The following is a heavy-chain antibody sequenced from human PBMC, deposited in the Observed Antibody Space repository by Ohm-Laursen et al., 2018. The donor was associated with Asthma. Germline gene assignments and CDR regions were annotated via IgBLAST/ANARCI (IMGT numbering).Heavy chain of an antibody. J-gene: IGHJ6*02. CDR2: IYHSGST. V-gene: IGHV4-4*02. D-gene: IGHD4-17*01. CDR3: ARVRGDYYYGMDV. Sequence: SDTLSLTCAVSGGSISSSNWWSWVRQPPGKGLEWIGEIYHSGSTNYNPSLKSRVTISVDTSKNQFSLKLSSVTAADTAVYYCARVRGDYYYGMDVWGQGTTVTVSS. CDR1: GGSISSSNW.